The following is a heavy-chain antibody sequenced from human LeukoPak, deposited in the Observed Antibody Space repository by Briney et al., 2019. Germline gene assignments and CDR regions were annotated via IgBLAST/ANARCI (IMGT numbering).Heavy chain of an antibody. CDR3: ARVLQNYYYLDV. CDR2: IYDSEST. D-gene: IGHD3-3*01. Sequence: SETLSLTCTVSGGSISSHYWSWVPQPPGKGLEWIGNIYDSESTHYKSSLKSRVTISVDTSKNQFSLRLSSVTAADTAVYYCARVLQNYYYLDVWGKGTTVTVSS. J-gene: IGHJ6*03. CDR1: GGSISSHY. V-gene: IGHV4-59*11.